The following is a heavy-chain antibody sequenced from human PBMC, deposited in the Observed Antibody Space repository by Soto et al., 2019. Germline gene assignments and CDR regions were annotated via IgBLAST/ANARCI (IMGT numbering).Heavy chain of an antibody. V-gene: IGHV4-61*01. CDR3: AREIGDIVVVVAAGGAFDI. CDR2: IYYSGST. Sequence: PSETLSLTCTVTGGSVSSGSYYWSWIRQPPGKGLEWIGYIYYSGSTNYNPSLKSRVTISVDTSKNQFSLKLSSVTAADTAVYYCAREIGDIVVVVAAGGAFDIWGQGTMVTV. CDR1: GGSVSSGSYY. J-gene: IGHJ3*02. D-gene: IGHD2-15*01.